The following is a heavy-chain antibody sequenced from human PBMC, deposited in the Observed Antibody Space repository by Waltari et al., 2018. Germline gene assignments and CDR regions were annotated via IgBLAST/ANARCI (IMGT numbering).Heavy chain of an antibody. CDR2: IYYSGST. CDR3: ARGDYDFWSGIDY. V-gene: IGHV4-59*01. D-gene: IGHD3-3*01. J-gene: IGHJ4*02. Sequence: QVQLQASGPGLVKPSETLSLHCTVSGASIISYSWRWIRQPPGKGLEWIGYIYYSGSTNYNPSLNSLVTISVDTSKNQFSLKLSSVTAADTAVYYCARGDYDFWSGIDYWGQGTLVTVSS. CDR1: GASIISYS.